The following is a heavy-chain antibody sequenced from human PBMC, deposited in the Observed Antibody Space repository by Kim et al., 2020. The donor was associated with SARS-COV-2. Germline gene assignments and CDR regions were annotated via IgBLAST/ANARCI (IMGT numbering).Heavy chain of an antibody. V-gene: IGHV3-30*07. CDR3: ARDFSPIYGDYVKYDY. Sequence: SVKGRFTTAAGKSKNALYLQMKSLRAEDTAVYYCARDFSPIYGDYVKYDYWGQGTLVTVSS. J-gene: IGHJ4*02. D-gene: IGHD4-17*01.